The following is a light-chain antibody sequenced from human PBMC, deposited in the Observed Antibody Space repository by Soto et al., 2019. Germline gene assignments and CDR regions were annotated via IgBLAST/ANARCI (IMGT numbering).Light chain of an antibody. V-gene: IGLV1-47*02. CDR2: TNN. Sequence: QSVLTQPPSASGTPGQRVTISCSGSSSNIGRDYVYWFQQLPGTAPKLLIYTNNQRPSGVPDRFSGSKSGTSASLAISGLQSEDEAEYYCAVWDDSLSDWGFGGGTKLTVL. CDR3: AVWDDSLSDWG. CDR1: SSNIGRDY. J-gene: IGLJ3*02.